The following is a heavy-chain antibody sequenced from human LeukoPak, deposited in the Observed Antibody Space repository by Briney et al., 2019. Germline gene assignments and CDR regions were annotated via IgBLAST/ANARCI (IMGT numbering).Heavy chain of an antibody. CDR3: TRLKYDSSGYYYYMDV. J-gene: IGHJ6*03. CDR2: IRSKANSYAT. Sequence: QSGGSLRLSCAASGFTFSGSAMHWVRQASGKGLEWVGRIRSKANSYATAYAASVKGRFTISRDDSKNTAYLQMNSLKTEDTAVYYCTRLKYDSSGYYYYMDVWGKGTTVTISS. D-gene: IGHD3-22*01. V-gene: IGHV3-73*01. CDR1: GFTFSGSA.